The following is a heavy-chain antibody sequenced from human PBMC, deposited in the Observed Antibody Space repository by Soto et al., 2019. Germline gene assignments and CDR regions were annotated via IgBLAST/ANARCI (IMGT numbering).Heavy chain of an antibody. CDR3: AKDRSYYDSSGYYNY. CDR1: GFTFSSYA. V-gene: IGHV3-23*01. CDR2: ISGSGGST. D-gene: IGHD3-22*01. J-gene: IGHJ4*02. Sequence: GGSLRLSCAASGFTFSSYAMSWVRRAPGKGLEWVSAISGSGGSTYYADSVKGRFTISRDNSKNTLYLQMNSLRAEDTAVYYCAKDRSYYDSSGYYNYWGQGTLVTVSS.